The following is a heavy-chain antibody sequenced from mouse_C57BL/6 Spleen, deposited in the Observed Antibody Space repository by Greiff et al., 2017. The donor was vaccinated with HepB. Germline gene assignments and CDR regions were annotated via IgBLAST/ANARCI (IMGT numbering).Heavy chain of an antibody. J-gene: IGHJ2*01. Sequence: EVKLVESGEGLVKPGGSLKLSCAASGFTFSSYAMSWVRQTPEKRLEWVAYISSGGDYIYYADTVKGRFTISRDNARNTLYLQMSSLKSEDTAMYYCTRCGYGSSYFDYWGQGTTLTVSS. CDR3: TRCGYGSSYFDY. CDR2: ISSGGDYI. CDR1: GFTFSSYA. D-gene: IGHD1-1*01. V-gene: IGHV5-9-1*02.